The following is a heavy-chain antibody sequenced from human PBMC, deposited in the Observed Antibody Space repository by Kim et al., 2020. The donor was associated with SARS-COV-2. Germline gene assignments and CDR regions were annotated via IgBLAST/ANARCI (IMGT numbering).Heavy chain of an antibody. J-gene: IGHJ2*01. CDR1: GFTFSDYF. CDR2: IRSAGNYI. V-gene: IGHV3-11*01. D-gene: IGHD6-19*01. Sequence: GGSLRLSCAASGFTFSDYFMSWIRQVPGKRLEWIAYIRSAGNYIYYADSVKGRFSISRDNAKNSLYLQMNSVRAEDTAVYYCAREEQWPHWYFDLWGRGTLVTVSS. CDR3: AREEQWPHWYFDL.